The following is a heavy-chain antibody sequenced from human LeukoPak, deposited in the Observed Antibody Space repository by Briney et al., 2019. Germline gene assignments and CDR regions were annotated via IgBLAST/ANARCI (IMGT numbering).Heavy chain of an antibody. J-gene: IGHJ3*02. CDR2: IGNNGGGI. CDR1: GFTFSTYT. V-gene: IGHV3-23*01. D-gene: IGHD5-18*01. Sequence: GGSLRLSCAASGFTFSTYTMYWVRHPPGKRLEWVSIIGNNGGGIHYADSVKGRFTISRDNFKNALYPQMNSLRVEDTAVYYCARDRGWIQHDIWGQGTMVTVSS. CDR3: ARDRGWIQHDI.